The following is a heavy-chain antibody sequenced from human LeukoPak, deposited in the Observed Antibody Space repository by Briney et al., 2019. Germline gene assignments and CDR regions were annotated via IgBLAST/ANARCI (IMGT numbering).Heavy chain of an antibody. D-gene: IGHD2-21*01. CDR3: ARDVWRRAFYYAMDV. V-gene: IGHV3-9*01. Sequence: PGGSLRLSCVASGFTFDDHVMHWVRQAPGKGLEGVSSISWYSGNIGYADSVKGRFSISRDNAKNTLYLEMNSLRTDDTALYFCARDVWRRAFYYAMDVWGLGTTVAVSS. J-gene: IGHJ6*02. CDR1: GFTFDDHV. CDR2: ISWYSGNI.